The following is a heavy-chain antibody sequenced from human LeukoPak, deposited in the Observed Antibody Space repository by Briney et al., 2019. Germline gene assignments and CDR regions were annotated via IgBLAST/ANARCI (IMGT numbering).Heavy chain of an antibody. J-gene: IGHJ4*02. Sequence: ASVKVSCKVSGYNLTELSMHWVRQAPGKGLERMGGFDPEDGDTIYAQKFQGRVTMTEGTSTDTAYMELSSLRSEDTAVYYCATTDPMEGYYFDYWGQGTLVTVSS. D-gene: IGHD3-3*01. V-gene: IGHV1-24*01. CDR2: FDPEDGDT. CDR1: GYNLTELS. CDR3: ATTDPMEGYYFDY.